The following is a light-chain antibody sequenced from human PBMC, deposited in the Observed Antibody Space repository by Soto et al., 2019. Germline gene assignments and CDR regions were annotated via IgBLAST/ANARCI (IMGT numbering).Light chain of an antibody. Sequence: DIQMTQSPSTRSASVGDRVTITCRASQTISTWLAWYQQKPGKAPKLLIYAASTLQSGVPSRFSGSGSGTDFTLTISCLQSEDFVTYYCQQYYSYPLTFGPGTKVDIK. CDR3: QQYYSYPLT. CDR2: AAS. V-gene: IGKV1-5*01. CDR1: QTISTW. J-gene: IGKJ3*01.